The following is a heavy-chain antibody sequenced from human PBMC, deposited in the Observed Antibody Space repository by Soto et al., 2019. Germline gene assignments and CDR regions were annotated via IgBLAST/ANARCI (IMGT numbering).Heavy chain of an antibody. V-gene: IGHV4-34*01. CDR2: INHSGST. CDR3: ARDLPADYDFWSGYYKSFYYYGMDV. J-gene: IGHJ6*02. CDR1: CGAFRGYY. Sequence: SAILSLTCAVYCGAFRGYYWSWIRKPPGKGLECIGEINHSGSTNYNPSLKSRVTISVDTSKNQFSLKLSSVTAADTAVYYCARDLPADYDFWSGYYKSFYYYGMDVWGQGTTVS. D-gene: IGHD3-3*01.